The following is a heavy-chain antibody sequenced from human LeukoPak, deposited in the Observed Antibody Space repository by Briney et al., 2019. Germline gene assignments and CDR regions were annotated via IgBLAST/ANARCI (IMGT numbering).Heavy chain of an antibody. Sequence: GASVNVSCKPSGYTFSSYYMLWVRQAPGQGLEWMGIINPSGGTTSYAQKSQGRLTMTRDTSTSTVFMELSSLRSEDTAVYYCARGPPGRVYDSSKRGLFDPWGQGTLVTVSS. CDR1: GYTFSSYY. D-gene: IGHD3-22*01. J-gene: IGHJ5*02. CDR2: INPSGGTT. CDR3: ARGPPGRVYDSSKRGLFDP. V-gene: IGHV1-46*01.